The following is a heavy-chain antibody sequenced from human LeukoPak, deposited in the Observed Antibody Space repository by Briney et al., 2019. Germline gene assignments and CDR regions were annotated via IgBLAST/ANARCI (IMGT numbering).Heavy chain of an antibody. J-gene: IGHJ4*02. V-gene: IGHV4-4*02. CDR3: GAGDSYYFDY. Sequence: PSETLSLTCAVSGGSISSSNWWSWVRQPPGKGLEWIGEFYHSGSTHYNSSLESRVTISIHKSKNQFSLKLSPVTAAHTAVYYWGAGDSYYFDYWGQGTLVTVSS. CDR1: GGSISSSNW. D-gene: IGHD4-17*01. CDR2: FYHSGST.